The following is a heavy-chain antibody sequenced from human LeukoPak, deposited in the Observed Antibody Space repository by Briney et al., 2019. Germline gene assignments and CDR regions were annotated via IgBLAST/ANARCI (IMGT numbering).Heavy chain of an antibody. D-gene: IGHD3-3*01. J-gene: IGHJ6*03. CDR3: ARDAVANYDFWSGSPPYYMDV. Sequence: SETLSLTCTIPGDPISSYYWSWIRQPPGKGLEKIGYNYYSRSTNYNPSLMSRFTISVDTSKNQCCLKLSSVTAADTAVYYCARDAVANYDFWSGSPPYYMDVWGKGTTVTVSS. CDR2: NYYSRST. V-gene: IGHV4-59*01. CDR1: GDPISSYY.